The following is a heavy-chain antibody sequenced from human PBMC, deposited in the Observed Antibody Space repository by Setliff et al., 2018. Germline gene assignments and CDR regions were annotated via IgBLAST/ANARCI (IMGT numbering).Heavy chain of an antibody. CDR3: ARDLIRGATNWFDP. CDR2: MNGDGGRT. J-gene: IGHJ5*02. V-gene: IGHV3-74*01. CDR1: GFTFSIYW. D-gene: IGHD3-10*01. Sequence: LRLSCEGSGFTFSIYWMHWVRQAPGKGLVWVSRMNGDGGRTTYADSVKGRFTISRDNAKNTLYLQMTSLRADDTAVDYCARDLIRGATNWFDPWGQGTLVTVSS.